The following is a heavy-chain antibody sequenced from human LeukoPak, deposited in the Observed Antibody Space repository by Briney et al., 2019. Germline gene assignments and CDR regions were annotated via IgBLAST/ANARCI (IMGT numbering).Heavy chain of an antibody. V-gene: IGHV3-7*01. CDR2: IKQDGSEK. Sequence: GGSLRLSCAASGFTLSSYWMSWVRQAPGKGLEWVANIKQDGSEKYYVDSVKGRFTISRDNAKNSLYLQMNSLRAEDTAVYYCARDQGHIDYWGQGTLVTVSS. CDR1: GFTLSSYW. J-gene: IGHJ4*02. CDR3: ARDQGHIDY. D-gene: IGHD2-21*01.